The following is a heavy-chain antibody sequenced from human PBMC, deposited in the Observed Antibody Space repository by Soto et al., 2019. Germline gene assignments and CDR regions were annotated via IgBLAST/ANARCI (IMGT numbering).Heavy chain of an antibody. D-gene: IGHD2-21*01. CDR2: ISSSGSTI. J-gene: IGHJ4*02. V-gene: IGHV3-48*02. Sequence: GSLRLSCAASGFTFSSHSMKWVRQAPGKGLEWVSYISSSGSTIYYADSVKGRFTISRDNAKNSLYLQMNSLRDDDTAVYYCARGRGYCGGTNCYLDYWGQGALVTVSS. CDR3: ARGRGYCGGTNCYLDY. CDR1: GFTFSSHS.